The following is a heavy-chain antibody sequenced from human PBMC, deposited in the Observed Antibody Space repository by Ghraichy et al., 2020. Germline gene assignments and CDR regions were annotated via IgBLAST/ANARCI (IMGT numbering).Heavy chain of an antibody. V-gene: IGHV3-23*01. Sequence: GGSLRLSCAASGFTFSSYAMCWVRQAPGKGLEWVSAISGSGGSTYYADSVKGRFTISRDNSKNTLYLQMNSLRAEDTAVYYCAKDRSACSGGSCYLDAFDIWGQGTMVTVSS. D-gene: IGHD2-15*01. CDR1: GFTFSSYA. CDR3: AKDRSACSGGSCYLDAFDI. J-gene: IGHJ3*02. CDR2: ISGSGGST.